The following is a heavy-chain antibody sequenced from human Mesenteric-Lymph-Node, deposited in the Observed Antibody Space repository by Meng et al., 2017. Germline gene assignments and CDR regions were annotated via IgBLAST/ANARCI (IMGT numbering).Heavy chain of an antibody. CDR3: ASSDYYRSDY. CDR1: GGSISSSDW. D-gene: IGHD3-22*01. J-gene: IGHJ4*02. Sequence: QGQLQDSGPGLVKPSETLSLTCAVSGGSISSSDWWSWVRQPPGKGLEWIGETSHSGSTNYSPSLKSRVTISLDKSKNQLSLKLNSVTAADTAVYYCASSDYYRSDYWGQGTLVTVSS. CDR2: TSHSGST. V-gene: IGHV4-4*02.